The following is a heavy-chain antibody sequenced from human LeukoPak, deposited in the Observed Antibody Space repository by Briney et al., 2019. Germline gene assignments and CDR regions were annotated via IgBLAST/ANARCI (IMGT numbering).Heavy chain of an antibody. CDR2: IKSKTDGGTT. CDR1: GFTFSNVW. J-gene: IGHJ4*02. D-gene: IGHD3-22*01. CDR3: TTARYYDSSGYYRDY. Sequence: GGSLRLSCAASGFTFSNVWMSWVRQAPGKGLEWVGRIKSKTDGGTTDYAAPVKGRFTISRDDSKNTLYLQMNSLKTEDTAVYYCTTARYYDSSGYYRDYWGQGTLVTVSS. V-gene: IGHV3-15*01.